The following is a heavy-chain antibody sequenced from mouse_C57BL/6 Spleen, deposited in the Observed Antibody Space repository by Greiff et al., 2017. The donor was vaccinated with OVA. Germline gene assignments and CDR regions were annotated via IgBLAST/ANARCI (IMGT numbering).Heavy chain of an antibody. CDR2: INPNNGGT. CDR3: ARGDGYYYYYAMDY. V-gene: IGHV1-18*01. CDR1: GYTFTDYN. D-gene: IGHD2-3*01. J-gene: IGHJ4*01. Sequence: EVKLQESGPELVKPGASVKIPCKASGYTFTDYNMDWVKQSHGKSLEWIGDINPNNGGTIYNQKFKGKATLTVDKSSSTAYMELRSLTSEDTAVYYCARGDGYYYYYAMDYWGQGTSVTVSS.